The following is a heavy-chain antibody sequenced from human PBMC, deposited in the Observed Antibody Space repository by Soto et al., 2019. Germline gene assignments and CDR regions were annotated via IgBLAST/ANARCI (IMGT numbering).Heavy chain of an antibody. V-gene: IGHV3-33*01. Sequence: QVQLEESGGDVVQPGGSLRLSCATSGFDLLTSGIHWVRQDPGKGLEWVAVIWDDGSNKYFADFAKGRCTLSRYLSKNTVFLEMNSLRTEDMGVYYCARGYSGSPPEEWGQGTLVTVSA. CDR2: IWDDGSNK. CDR1: GFDLLTSG. J-gene: IGHJ4*02. CDR3: ARGYSGSPPEE. D-gene: IGHD5-12*01.